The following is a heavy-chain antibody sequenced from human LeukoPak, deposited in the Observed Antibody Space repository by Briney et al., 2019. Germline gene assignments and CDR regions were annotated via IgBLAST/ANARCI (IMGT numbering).Heavy chain of an antibody. J-gene: IGHJ4*02. V-gene: IGHV3-74*01. CDR1: EFNFSRTW. D-gene: IGHD3-22*01. CDR2: INSDGSSA. Sequence: PGGSLRLSCGASEFNFSRTWMHWVRQAPGKGLVWVSRINSDGSSASYADSVKGRFTISRDNAKNTLYLQMNSLRAEDTAVYYCTTERYYYDSSGYHYFDRWGQGTLVIVSS. CDR3: TTERYYYDSSGYHYFDR.